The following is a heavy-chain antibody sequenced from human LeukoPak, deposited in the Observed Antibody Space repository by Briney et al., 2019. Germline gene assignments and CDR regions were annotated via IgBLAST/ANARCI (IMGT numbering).Heavy chain of an antibody. CDR3: AKGEYHQDGIGENRFDN. CDR2: ISWNSGSI. CDR1: GFTFDDYA. V-gene: IGHV3-9*01. D-gene: IGHD5-24*01. J-gene: IGHJ4*02. Sequence: GRSLRLSCAASGFTFDDYAMHWVRQAPGKGLEWVSGISWNSGSIGYADSVKGRFTISRDNAKNSVFLQMSSLRPEDTAVYYCAKGEYHQDGIGENRFDNWGQGALVTVSS.